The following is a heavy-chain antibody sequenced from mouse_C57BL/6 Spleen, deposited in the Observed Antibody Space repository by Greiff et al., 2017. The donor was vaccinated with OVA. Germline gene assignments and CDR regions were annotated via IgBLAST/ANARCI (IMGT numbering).Heavy chain of an antibody. V-gene: IGHV1-52*01. J-gene: IGHJ3*01. CDR3: ARGDSGYPLFAY. CDR2: IDPSDSET. CDR1: GYTFTSYW. Sequence: VQLQQPGAELVRPGSSVKLSCKASGYTFTSYWMRWVKQRPIQGLEWIGNIDPSDSETHYNQKFKDKATLTVDKSSSTAYMQLNSLTSEDSAVYFCARGDSGYPLFAYWGQGTLVTVSA. D-gene: IGHD3-2*02.